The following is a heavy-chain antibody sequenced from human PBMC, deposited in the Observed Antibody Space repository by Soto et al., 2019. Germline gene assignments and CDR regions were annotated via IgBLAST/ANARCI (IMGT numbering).Heavy chain of an antibody. CDR1: GYTFTTYG. Sequence: QVQLVQSGPEVKKPGASVKVSCKASGYTFTTYGISWVRQAPGQGLEWMGWISPYNGDTHYAARFQGRLTMTTDTSATSTYMELRTLSSDDRAVYFCARALSMAQYYYYMDVWGKGTTVTVSS. V-gene: IGHV1-18*01. CDR2: ISPYNGDT. CDR3: ARALSMAQYYYYMDV. J-gene: IGHJ6*03.